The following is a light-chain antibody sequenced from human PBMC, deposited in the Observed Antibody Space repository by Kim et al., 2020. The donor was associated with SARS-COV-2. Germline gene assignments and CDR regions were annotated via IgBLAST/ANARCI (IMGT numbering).Light chain of an antibody. V-gene: IGKV3-11*01. J-gene: IGKJ1*01. CDR1: RSISNY. CDR3: QQRGNWPWT. CDR2: DAS. Sequence: LSPGERATLSRRASRSISNYLAWYQQKPGQPPRLLIYDASDRATGIPVRVSGSGSGTDFTLTISSLEPEDCAVYYCQQRGNWPWTFGQGTKVDIK.